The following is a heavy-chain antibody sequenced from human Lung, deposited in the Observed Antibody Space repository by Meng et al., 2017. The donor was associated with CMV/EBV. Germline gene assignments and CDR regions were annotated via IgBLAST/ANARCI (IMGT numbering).Heavy chain of an antibody. J-gene: IGHJ5*02. CDR1: GFCFNNYW. V-gene: IGHV3-74*01. D-gene: IGHD2-15*01. Sequence: CAASGFCFNNYWVPPGRRPPGGGLVWLSRLDNYGRDIIYADSVKGRFTASRDNARNIIYLQMNNLRDEDPAVYYCARDTPHNAFDPWGQGALVTVSS. CDR2: LDNYGRDI. CDR3: ARDTPHNAFDP.